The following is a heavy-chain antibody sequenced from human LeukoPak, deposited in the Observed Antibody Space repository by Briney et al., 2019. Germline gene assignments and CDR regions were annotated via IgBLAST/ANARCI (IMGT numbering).Heavy chain of an antibody. CDR1: GFTFSSYW. D-gene: IGHD6-6*01. Sequence: GESLRLSCEASGFTFSSYWMSWVRQAPGKGLEWVANIKKDGSEKYYMDSVKGRFTTSRDNAKNSLYLQMNSLRAEDTAVYYCASNSSPGYYYYYYMDVWGKGTTVTVSS. V-gene: IGHV3-7*01. CDR2: IKKDGSEK. J-gene: IGHJ6*03. CDR3: ASNSSPGYYYYYYMDV.